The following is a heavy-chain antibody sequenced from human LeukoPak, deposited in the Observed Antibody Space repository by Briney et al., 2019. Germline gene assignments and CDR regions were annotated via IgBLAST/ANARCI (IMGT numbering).Heavy chain of an antibody. CDR2: IYPGDSDT. CDR3: ARPQGRRWHSSGWGFDY. J-gene: IGHJ4*02. V-gene: IGHV5-51*01. D-gene: IGHD6-19*01. CDR1: GYSFTSYW. Sequence: GESLKISSKGSGYSFTSYWVGWVRQMPGKGLEWMGIIYPGDSDTRYSPSFQGQVTISADKSISTAYLQWSSLKASDTAMYYCARPQGRRWHSSGWGFDYWGQGTLVTVSS.